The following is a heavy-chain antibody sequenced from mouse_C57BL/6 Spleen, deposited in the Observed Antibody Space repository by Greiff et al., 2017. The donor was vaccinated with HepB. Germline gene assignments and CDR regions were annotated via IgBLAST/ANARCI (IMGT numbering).Heavy chain of an antibody. D-gene: IGHD1-1*01. CDR1: GFTFSNYW. V-gene: IGHV6-3*01. CDR3: TYYYGSSYPFAY. Sequence: EVKVVESGGGLVQPGGSMKLSCVASGFTFSNYWMNWVRQSPEKGLEWVAQIRLKSDNYATHYAESVKGRFTISRDDSKSSVYLQMNNLRAEDTGIYYCTYYYGSSYPFAYWGQGTLVTVSA. J-gene: IGHJ3*01. CDR2: IRLKSDNYAT.